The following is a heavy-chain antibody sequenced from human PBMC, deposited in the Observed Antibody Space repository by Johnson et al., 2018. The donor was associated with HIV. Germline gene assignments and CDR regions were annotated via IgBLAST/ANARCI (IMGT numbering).Heavy chain of an antibody. CDR2: LWADGSNE. CDR1: GFAFSAYG. V-gene: IGHV3-33*06. Sequence: QVQLVESGGGLLQPGKSLRLSCGASGFAFSAYGMHWVRQAPGKGLEWLVSLWADGSNEYYADSVKGRSTISRDNSKDTLYLHMSDLRAEDTAVYYCAKQHYYADTGFYEDAFDVWGQGTMVTVSS. CDR3: AKQHYYADTGFYEDAFDV. J-gene: IGHJ3*01. D-gene: IGHD2-2*01.